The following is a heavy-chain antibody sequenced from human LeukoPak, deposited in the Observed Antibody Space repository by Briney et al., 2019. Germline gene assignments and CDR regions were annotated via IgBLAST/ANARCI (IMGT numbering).Heavy chain of an antibody. D-gene: IGHD6-6*01. CDR3: AKPLSIAARRGIGWFDP. CDR2: ISTNGGST. Sequence: QTGGSLRLSCAASGFTFSSYAMHWVRQAPGKGLEYVSGISTNGGSTYYASSVKGRFTISRDNSKNTLYLQMNSLRAEDTAVYYCAKPLSIAARRGIGWFDPWGQGTLVTVSS. CDR1: GFTFSSYA. V-gene: IGHV3-64*01. J-gene: IGHJ5*02.